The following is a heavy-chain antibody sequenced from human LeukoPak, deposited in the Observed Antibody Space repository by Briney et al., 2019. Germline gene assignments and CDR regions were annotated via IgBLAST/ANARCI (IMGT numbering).Heavy chain of an antibody. D-gene: IGHD3-16*02. J-gene: IGHJ4*02. Sequence: GGSLRLSCAASGFTFSSYGMSWVRQAPGKGLEWVSAISGSGGSTYYADSVKGRFTISRDNSKNTLYLQMNSLRAEDTAVYYCAKCQRGYVWGSYQDYWGQGTLVTVSS. CDR1: GFTFSSYG. CDR2: ISGSGGST. CDR3: AKCQRGYVWGSYQDY. V-gene: IGHV3-23*01.